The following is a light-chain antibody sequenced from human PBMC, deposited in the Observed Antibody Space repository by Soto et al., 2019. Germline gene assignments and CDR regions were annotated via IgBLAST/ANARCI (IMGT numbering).Light chain of an antibody. Sequence: ETVMTQSPDSVSVSPGQRATLSCRADQSVSINLAWYQQKPGQAPRLLIYGASSRATGIPDRFSGSGSGTDFTLTISRLEPEDFAVYYCQQYGSTFGQGTRLEIK. V-gene: IGKV3-20*01. CDR3: QQYGST. CDR1: QSVSIN. J-gene: IGKJ5*01. CDR2: GAS.